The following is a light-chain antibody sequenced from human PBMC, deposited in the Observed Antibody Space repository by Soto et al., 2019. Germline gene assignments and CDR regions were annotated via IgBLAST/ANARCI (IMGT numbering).Light chain of an antibody. J-gene: IGLJ2*01. CDR2: DVS. CDR3: CSYACSYSLV. Sequence: QSVLTQPRSVCGSPGQSVTISCTGTSSDVGGYNYVSWYQQHPGKAPKLMIYDVSRRPSGVPGRFSGSTSGNTASLTISGLQAEDEPDTSSCSYACSYSLVFGGGT. CDR1: SSDVGGYNY. V-gene: IGLV2-11*01.